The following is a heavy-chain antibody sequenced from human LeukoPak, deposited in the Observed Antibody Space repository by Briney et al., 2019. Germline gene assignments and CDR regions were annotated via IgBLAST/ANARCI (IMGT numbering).Heavy chain of an antibody. D-gene: IGHD5-18*01. CDR3: AGGLVTAMAYNWFDP. CDR2: IIPIFGTA. J-gene: IGHJ5*02. V-gene: IGHV1-69*13. Sequence: SVKVSCKASGGTFSSYAISWVRQAPGQGLEWMGGIIPIFGTANYAQKFQGRVTSTADESTSTAYMEPSSLRSEETAVYYCAGGLVTAMAYNWFDPWGQGTLVTVSS. CDR1: GGTFSSYA.